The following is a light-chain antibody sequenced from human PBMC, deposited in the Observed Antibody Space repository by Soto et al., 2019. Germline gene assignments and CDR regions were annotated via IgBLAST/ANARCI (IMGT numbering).Light chain of an antibody. CDR2: ATS. CDR3: QQSYSTPPT. V-gene: IGKV1-39*01. J-gene: IGKJ1*01. Sequence: DIQMTQSPSSLSASVGDRVTITCRASQSISSYLIWCQQKPGKAPKLLIYATSSLQSGVPSRFSGSGSGTDFTNTISSLQPEDFGTYYCQQSYSTPPTLGQGTKVDIK. CDR1: QSISSY.